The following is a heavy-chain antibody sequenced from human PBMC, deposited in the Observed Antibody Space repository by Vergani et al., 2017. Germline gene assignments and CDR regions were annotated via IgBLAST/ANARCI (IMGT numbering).Heavy chain of an antibody. CDR3: AVEIYDYGGSPDFDY. CDR2: IRSKTYGATT. Sequence: EVQLVESGGDLVQPGRSLRLSCQTSGFNFGEYGVSWVRQAPGKGLEWIGFIRSKTYGATTEYAASVRGRFTISRDDSKGIAYLKMSSLKKEDTALYRCAVEIYDYGGSPDFDYWGQGTLVVVSS. CDR1: GFNFGEYG. V-gene: IGHV3-49*04. D-gene: IGHD4-23*01. J-gene: IGHJ4*02.